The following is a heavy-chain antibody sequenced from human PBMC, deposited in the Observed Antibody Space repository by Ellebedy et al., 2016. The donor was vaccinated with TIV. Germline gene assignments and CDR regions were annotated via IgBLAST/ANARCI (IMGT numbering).Heavy chain of an antibody. V-gene: IGHV3-74*01. CDR1: GFTLSSFW. J-gene: IGHJ3*02. CDR3: ARGKDALDI. CDR2: IDGDGRST. Sequence: GESLKISCATSGFTLSSFWMHWVRQAPGKGLVWVSRIDGDGRSTSYADSVRGRFTMSRDNAKKTLYLQINSLRADDTAVYYCARGKDALDIWGQGTLVTVSS.